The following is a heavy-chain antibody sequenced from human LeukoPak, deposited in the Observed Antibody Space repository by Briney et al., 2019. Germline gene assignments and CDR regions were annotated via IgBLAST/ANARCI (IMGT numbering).Heavy chain of an antibody. V-gene: IGHV4-4*02. Sequence: SGTLSLTCAVSGGSLCSSNWWSWVRQPPGKGLEWIGEIYHSGSTNYNPSLKSRDTISVDKSKNQFSLKLSSVTAPDTAVYYCARDQGSWYGWDYDYGMDVWGKGTTVTVSS. J-gene: IGHJ6*04. D-gene: IGHD6-13*01. CDR1: GGSLCSSNW. CDR3: ARDQGSWYGWDYDYGMDV. CDR2: IYHSGST.